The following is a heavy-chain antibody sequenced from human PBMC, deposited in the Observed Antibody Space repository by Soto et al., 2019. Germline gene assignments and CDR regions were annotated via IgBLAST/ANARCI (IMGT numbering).Heavy chain of an antibody. J-gene: IGHJ4*02. CDR1: GFTFSSYA. CDR3: VRDLNWGFDY. Sequence: PGGSLRLSCAASGFTFSSYAMHWVRQAPGKGLEWISYINNRRSVIRYADSVQGRFIISRDNAKNSLYLQMNSLKDEDSAVYYCVRDLNWGFDYWGLGALVTVSS. V-gene: IGHV3-48*02. CDR2: INNRRSVI. D-gene: IGHD7-27*01.